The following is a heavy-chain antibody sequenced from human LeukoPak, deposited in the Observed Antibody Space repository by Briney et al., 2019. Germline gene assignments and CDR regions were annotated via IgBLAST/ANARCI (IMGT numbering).Heavy chain of an antibody. V-gene: IGHV3-30-3*01. J-gene: IGHJ6*02. Sequence: PGGSLRLSCAASGFTFSSYAMHWVRQAPGKGLEWVAVISYDGSNKYYADSVKGRFTISRDNSKNTLYLQMNSLRAEDTAAYYCARENGYYYYGMDVWGQGTTVTVSS. CDR2: ISYDGSNK. CDR1: GFTFSSYA. CDR3: ARENGYYYYGMDV. D-gene: IGHD2-8*01.